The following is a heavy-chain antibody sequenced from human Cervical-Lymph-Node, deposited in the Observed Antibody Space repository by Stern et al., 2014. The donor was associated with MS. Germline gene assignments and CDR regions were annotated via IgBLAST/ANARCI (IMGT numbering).Heavy chain of an antibody. J-gene: IGHJ1*01. CDR3: ARASDRSGYSPEYFQY. CDR2: LIISFNTA. CDR1: GGTFSNYA. V-gene: IGHV1-69*12. Sequence: QVQLVQSGPEVKKPGSSVKVSCKASGGTFSNYAISWVRQAPGQGLEWMGGLIISFNTANYAQKFQGRVTMSADESTSTAYLELSSLRSDDTAVYCCARASDRSGYSPEYFQYWGQGTPVTVSS. D-gene: IGHD3-22*01.